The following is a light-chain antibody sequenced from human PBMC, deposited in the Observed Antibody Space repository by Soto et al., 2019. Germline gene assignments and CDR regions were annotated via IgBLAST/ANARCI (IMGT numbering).Light chain of an antibody. Sequence: DIQMTQSPSSLSASVGDRVTITCRASQSISTYLNWYQQKPGKAPTLLIVAASSLHSGVPSRFSGGGSGTEFTLTISSLQPEDFATYYCQQSYSTRYSFGQGTKLEIK. CDR3: QQSYSTRYS. J-gene: IGKJ2*01. CDR2: AAS. CDR1: QSISTY. V-gene: IGKV1-39*01.